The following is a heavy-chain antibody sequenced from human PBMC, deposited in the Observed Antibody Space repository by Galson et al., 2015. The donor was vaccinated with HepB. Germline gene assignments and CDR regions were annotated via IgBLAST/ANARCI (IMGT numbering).Heavy chain of an antibody. J-gene: IGHJ3*02. CDR3: ARDRSGSGWYRDAFDI. CDR1: GFTFSSYA. D-gene: IGHD6-19*01. Sequence: SLRLSCAASGFTFSSYAIDWVRQAPGKGLEYVSGISSQGVSTYYANSVKGRFTISRDNSKNTVYLQMGSLRAEDMAVYYCARDRSGSGWYRDAFDIWGQGTVVTVSS. V-gene: IGHV3-64*01. CDR2: ISSQGVST.